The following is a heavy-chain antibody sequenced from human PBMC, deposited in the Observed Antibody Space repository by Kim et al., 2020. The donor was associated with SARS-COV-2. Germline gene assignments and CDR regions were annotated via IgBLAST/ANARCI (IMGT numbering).Heavy chain of an antibody. CDR1: GFTFSSYA. D-gene: IGHD3-10*01. CDR3: ARAGYYYGSGSSPIFDY. J-gene: IGHJ4*01. Sequence: GGSLRLSCAASGFTFSSYAMHWVRQAPGKGLEWVAVISYDGSNKYYADSVKGRFTISRDNSKNTLYLQMNSLRAEDTAVYYCARAGYYYGSGSSPIFDY. V-gene: IGHV3-30*04. CDR2: ISYDGSNK.